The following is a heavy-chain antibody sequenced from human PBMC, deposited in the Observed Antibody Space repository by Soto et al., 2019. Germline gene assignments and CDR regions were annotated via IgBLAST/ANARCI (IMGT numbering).Heavy chain of an antibody. V-gene: IGHV3-7*01. CDR3: ARAPEWELLSYFDY. J-gene: IGHJ4*02. Sequence: GGSLRLSCAASGFTFSSYWMSWVRQAPGKGLEWVANIKQDGSEKYYVDSVKGRFTISRDNAKNSLYLQMNSLRAEDTAVYSCARAPEWELLSYFDYWGQGTLVTVSS. CDR1: GFTFSSYW. CDR2: IKQDGSEK. D-gene: IGHD1-26*01.